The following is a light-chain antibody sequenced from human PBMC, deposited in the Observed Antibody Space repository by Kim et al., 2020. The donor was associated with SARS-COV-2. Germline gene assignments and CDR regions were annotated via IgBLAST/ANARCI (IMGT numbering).Light chain of an antibody. J-gene: IGKJ2*01. CDR3: QQYNNWPYT. CDR1: QSVSSN. V-gene: IGKV3-15*01. Sequence: IVMTQSPVTLSVSPGERATLSCRASQSVSSNLAWYQQTPGQAPRLLIYGASTRATVIPARFSGTGSGTEFTLTISSLQSEDFAVYYCQQYNNWPYTFGQGANLEIK. CDR2: GAS.